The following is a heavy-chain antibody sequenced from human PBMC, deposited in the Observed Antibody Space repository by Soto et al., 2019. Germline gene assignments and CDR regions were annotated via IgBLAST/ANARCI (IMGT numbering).Heavy chain of an antibody. J-gene: IGHJ6*03. D-gene: IGHD3-16*02. V-gene: IGHV1-2*04. CDR3: ARENRIDYYYMDV. Sequence: ASVKVSCKASGYTFTGYYMHWVRQAPGQGLEWMGWINPNSGGTNYAQKFQGWVTMTRDTSISTAYMELSRLRSDDTAVYYCARENRIDYYYMDVWGKGTTVTVSS. CDR2: INPNSGGT. CDR1: GYTFTGYY.